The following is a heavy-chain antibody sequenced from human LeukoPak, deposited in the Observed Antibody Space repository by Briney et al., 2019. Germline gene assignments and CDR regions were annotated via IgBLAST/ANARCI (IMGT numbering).Heavy chain of an antibody. V-gene: IGHV1-2*02. CDR2: VNPRNGGT. D-gene: IGHD3-10*01. J-gene: IGHJ6*03. CDR1: GYDFTGYY. CDR3: ATGLQYGLWGVPYFYYMHA. Sequence: ASVKVSCKASGYDFTGYYAHWVRQAPGHGFEWMGWVNPRNGGTHYAQNFQGRVTITGDTSITTAYMELGSLTSDDTAVYYCATGLQYGLWGVPYFYYMHAWGKGTTVTVSS.